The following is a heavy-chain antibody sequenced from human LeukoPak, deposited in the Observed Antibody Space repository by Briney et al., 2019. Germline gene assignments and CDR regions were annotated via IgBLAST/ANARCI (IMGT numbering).Heavy chain of an antibody. V-gene: IGHV1-46*01. D-gene: IGHD5-12*01. CDR3: ARVELPRADIGWFDP. J-gene: IGHJ5*02. CDR2: INPSGGST. CDR1: GYTFTSYY. Sequence: ASVKVSCKASGYTFTSYYMHWMRQAPGQGLEWMGIINPSGGSTRYAQKFQDRVTMTRDMSTSTVYMELSSLTSEDTAVYYCARVELPRADIGWFDPWGRGTLVTVSS.